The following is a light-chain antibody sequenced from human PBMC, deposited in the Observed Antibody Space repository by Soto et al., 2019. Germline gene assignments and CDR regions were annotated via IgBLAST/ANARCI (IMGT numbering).Light chain of an antibody. V-gene: IGKV2-28*01. CDR2: LGS. CDR1: KSLLNSNGYNY. CDR3: MQALQAPLT. Sequence: DIVVTQSPLSLVVTPGEPASVSCRSSKSLLNSNGYNYLDWYLQKPGQSPQLLIYLGSSRASGVPDRFSGSGSGTDFTLTISRVEAEDVGFYYCMQALQAPLTFGQGTRVEIK. J-gene: IGKJ1*01.